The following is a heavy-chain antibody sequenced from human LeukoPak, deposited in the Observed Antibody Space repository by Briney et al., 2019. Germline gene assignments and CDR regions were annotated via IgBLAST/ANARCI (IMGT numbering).Heavy chain of an antibody. J-gene: IGHJ6*02. CDR1: GFTFSSYA. Sequence: PGGSLRLSCAASGFTFSSYAMSWVRQAPGKGLEWVSAISGSGGSTYYADSVKGRFTISRDNSKNTLYLQMNSLRDEDRAVYYCAKDPAGDSSGWHDYYGMDVWGQGTTVSVSS. V-gene: IGHV3-23*01. CDR3: AKDPAGDSSGWHDYYGMDV. D-gene: IGHD6-19*01. CDR2: ISGSGGST.